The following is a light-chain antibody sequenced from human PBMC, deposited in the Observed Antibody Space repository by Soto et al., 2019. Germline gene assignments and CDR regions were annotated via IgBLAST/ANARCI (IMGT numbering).Light chain of an antibody. J-gene: IGKJ1*01. CDR2: GAS. V-gene: IGKV3-20*01. Sequence: EIVLTQSPGTLSLSPGERATLSCRASQSVSTSQLAWYQQKPGQAPRLLIFGASSRATGIPDRFRGSGSGTDFTLTISRLEPQDFAAYSCQQYGSSPRTFGQGTKVDI. CDR1: QSVSTSQ. CDR3: QQYGSSPRT.